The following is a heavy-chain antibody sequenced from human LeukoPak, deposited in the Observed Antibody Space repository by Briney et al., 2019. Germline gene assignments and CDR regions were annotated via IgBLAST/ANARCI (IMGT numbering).Heavy chain of an antibody. D-gene: IGHD5-18*01. V-gene: IGHV4-34*01. CDR1: GGSFSGYY. Sequence: PSETLSLTCAVYGGSFSGYYWSWIRQPPGKGLEGSGEINHSGSTNYNPSLKSRVTISVDTSKNQFSLKLSSVPAADTAVYYCARGAMAPDYWGQGTLVTVSS. CDR3: ARGAMAPDY. J-gene: IGHJ4*02. CDR2: INHSGST.